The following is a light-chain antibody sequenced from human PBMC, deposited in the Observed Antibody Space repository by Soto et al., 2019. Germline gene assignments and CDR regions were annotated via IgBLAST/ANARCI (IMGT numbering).Light chain of an antibody. J-gene: IGKJ5*01. V-gene: IGKV3-20*01. Sequence: EIVLTQSPGTLSLSPGERATLSCRARQSGSSSYLAWYQQKPGQAPSLLIYAASIKATDIPDRFSGSGSGTDFILTISRLEPEDLAVFYCQQYGSSSLTVGQRPRLEI. CDR3: QQYGSSSLT. CDR1: QSGSSSY. CDR2: AAS.